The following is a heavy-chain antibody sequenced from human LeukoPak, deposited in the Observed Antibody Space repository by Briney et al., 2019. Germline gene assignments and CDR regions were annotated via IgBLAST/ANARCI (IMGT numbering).Heavy chain of an antibody. CDR2: INPGGDNT. CDR3: ARIRDGYNDAYDT. J-gene: IGHJ3*02. Sequence: ASVKVSCKVSGYTLTELSMHWVRQAPGQGLEWMGLINPGGDNTNYAQNFQGRVTMTRDTSASTVYMELSSLRSEDTAIYYCARIRDGYNDAYDTWGQGTVVTVPS. V-gene: IGHV1-46*01. D-gene: IGHD5-24*01. CDR1: GYTLTELS.